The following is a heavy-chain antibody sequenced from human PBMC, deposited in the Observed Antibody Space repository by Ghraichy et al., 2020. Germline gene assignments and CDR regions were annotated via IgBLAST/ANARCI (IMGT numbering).Heavy chain of an antibody. D-gene: IGHD6-13*01. CDR2: MYDSGTT. J-gene: IGHJ5*02. Sequence: SETLSLTCTVSGGSISSNSYSCAWIRQPPGKGLEWIGSMYDSGTTHYNPSLKSLLTLSVDTSKNQFSLKLSSVTAADTGLYDCARRVAAAGRVDPWGQGSLVTVSS. CDR3: ARRVAAAGRVDP. V-gene: IGHV4-39*01. CDR1: GGSISSNSYS.